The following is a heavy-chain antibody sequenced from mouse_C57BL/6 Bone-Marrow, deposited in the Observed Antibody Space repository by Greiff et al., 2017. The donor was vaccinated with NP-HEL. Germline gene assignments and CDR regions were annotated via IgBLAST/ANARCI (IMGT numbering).Heavy chain of an antibody. CDR1: GFTFSDYY. V-gene: IGHV5-12*01. CDR2: ISNGGGST. J-gene: IGHJ4*01. CDR3: ARQGYYGSSYYAMDY. D-gene: IGHD1-1*01. Sequence: DVMLVESGGGLVQPGGSLKLSCAASGFTFSDYYMYWVRQTPEKRLEWVAYISNGGGSTYYPDTVKGRFTISRDNAKNTLYLQMSRLKSEDTAMYYCARQGYYGSSYYAMDYWGQGTSVTVSS.